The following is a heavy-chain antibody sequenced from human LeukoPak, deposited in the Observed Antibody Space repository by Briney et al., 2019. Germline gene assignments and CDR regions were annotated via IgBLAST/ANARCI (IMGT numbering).Heavy chain of an antibody. CDR1: GYTFTSYD. D-gene: IGHD6-19*01. Sequence: ASVKVSCKASGYTFTSYDINWVRQATGQGLEWMGWMNPNSGNTGYAQKFQGRVTITRNTSISTAYMELSSLRSEDTAVYYCARDGRVSGWYNWFDPWGQGTLVTVSS. J-gene: IGHJ5*02. CDR2: MNPNSGNT. CDR3: ARDGRVSGWYNWFDP. V-gene: IGHV1-8*01.